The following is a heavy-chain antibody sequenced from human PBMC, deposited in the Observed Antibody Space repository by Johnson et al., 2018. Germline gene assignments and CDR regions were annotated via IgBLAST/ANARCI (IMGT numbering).Heavy chain of an antibody. V-gene: IGHV3-48*02. D-gene: IGHD6-6*01. CDR1: GFTFSSYS. J-gene: IGHJ6*02. CDR2: ISSSSSTI. Sequence: VQLVESGGGLVQPGGSLRLSCAASGFTFSSYSMNWVRQAPGKGLEWVSYISSSSSTIYYADSVKGRFTISRDNAKHSLYLQMNSLREEDTAVYYWSRDLGLAARPEYYYYYGMDVWGQGTTVTVSS. CDR3: SRDLGLAARPEYYYYYGMDV.